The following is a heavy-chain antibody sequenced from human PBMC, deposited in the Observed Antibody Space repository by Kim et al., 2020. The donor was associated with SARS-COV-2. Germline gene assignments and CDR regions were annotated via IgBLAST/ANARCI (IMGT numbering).Heavy chain of an antibody. Sequence: DARSTGYTDSVKGRFPISRDTSKNTLYLQMNRLRAEDTAVYYCAKDLGGNWGQGTLVTVSS. CDR2: DARST. J-gene: IGHJ4*02. V-gene: IGHV3-74*01. D-gene: IGHD3-10*01. CDR3: AKDLGGN.